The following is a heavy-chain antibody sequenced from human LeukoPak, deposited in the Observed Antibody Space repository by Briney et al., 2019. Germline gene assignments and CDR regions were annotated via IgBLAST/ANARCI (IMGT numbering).Heavy chain of an antibody. CDR2: IYYSGST. CDR1: GGSISSSSYY. D-gene: IGHD3-10*01. V-gene: IGHV4-39*01. Sequence: PSETLSLTCTVSGGSISSSSYYWGWIRQPPGKGLEWIGSIYYSGSTYYNPSLKSRVTISVDTSKNQFSLKLSSVTAAVTAVYYCARHPTKTYYYGSGSPWFDPWGQGTLVTVSS. J-gene: IGHJ5*02. CDR3: ARHPTKTYYYGSGSPWFDP.